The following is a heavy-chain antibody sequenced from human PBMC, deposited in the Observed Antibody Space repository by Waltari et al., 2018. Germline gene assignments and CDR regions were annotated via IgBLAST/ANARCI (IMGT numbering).Heavy chain of an antibody. J-gene: IGHJ4*02. CDR3: VKYSGFDYFFDY. CDR2: ISHDGSNK. Sequence: QFQLVESGGGVVQPGRSLRLSCAASGFIFGYFNMNWVRQTPGQGLQWVAAISHDGSNKDYADSVKSRFTVSRDNSNNTLYLQINSLRADDTGIYFCVKYSGFDYFFDYWGQGTLVTVSS. V-gene: IGHV3-30*18. CDR1: GFIFGYFN. D-gene: IGHD5-12*01.